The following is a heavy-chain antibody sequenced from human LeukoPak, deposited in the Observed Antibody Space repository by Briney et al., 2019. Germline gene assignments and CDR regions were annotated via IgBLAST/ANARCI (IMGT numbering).Heavy chain of an antibody. CDR1: GGSFSDYY. CDR3: ARGDGRDGYKGKLDY. V-gene: IGHV4-34*01. Sequence: PSETLSLTCAVYGGSFSDYYWSWIRQPPGKGLEWIGEINHSGSTSHNPSLKSRVTISVDTSKNQFSLKLTSVTAADTALYYCARGDGRDGYKGKLDYWGQGTLVTVSS. D-gene: IGHD5-24*01. J-gene: IGHJ4*02. CDR2: INHSGST.